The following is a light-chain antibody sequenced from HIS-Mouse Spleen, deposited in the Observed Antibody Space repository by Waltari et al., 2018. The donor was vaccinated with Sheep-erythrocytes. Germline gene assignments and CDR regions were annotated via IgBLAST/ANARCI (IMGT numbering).Light chain of an antibody. Sequence: EIVLTQSPATLSLSPGERATLSCRASQSVSSYLAWYQQTPAQAPRLLIYDASNRATGIPARFSGSGSGTDFTLTISSLEPEDFAVYYCQQRSNWLTFGGGTKVEIK. CDR3: QQRSNWLT. J-gene: IGKJ4*01. CDR1: QSVSSY. CDR2: DAS. V-gene: IGKV3-11*01.